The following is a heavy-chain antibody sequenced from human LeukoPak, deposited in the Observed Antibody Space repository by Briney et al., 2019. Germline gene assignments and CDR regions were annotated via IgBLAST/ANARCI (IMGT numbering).Heavy chain of an antibody. Sequence: SETLSLTCAVSGGSISSGGYSWSWIRQPPGKGLEWIGYIYHNGNTYYSPSLKSRVTISVDRSKNQLSLKLSSVTAADTAVYYCARVPLYYYDDLGTTDWGQGTLVTVSS. V-gene: IGHV4-30-2*01. D-gene: IGHD3-22*01. CDR3: ARVPLYYYDDLGTTD. J-gene: IGHJ4*02. CDR1: GGSISSGGYS. CDR2: IYHNGNT.